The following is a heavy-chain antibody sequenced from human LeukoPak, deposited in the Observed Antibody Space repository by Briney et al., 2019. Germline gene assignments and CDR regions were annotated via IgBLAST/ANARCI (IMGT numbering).Heavy chain of an antibody. V-gene: IGHV1-24*01. CDR1: GYTLTELS. CDR2: FDPEDGEP. CDR3: SRQPPTYYSNSRNSVYYYMEL. Sequence: GASVKVSCKVSGYTLTELSMHWVRQAPGKGLEWMGRFDPEDGEPIYAQKFQGRVTMTADTSTDTVYMALSSLRSEDTAVYYCSRQPPTYYSNSRNSVYYYMELWGKGTTVTISS. J-gene: IGHJ6*03. D-gene: IGHD3-10*01.